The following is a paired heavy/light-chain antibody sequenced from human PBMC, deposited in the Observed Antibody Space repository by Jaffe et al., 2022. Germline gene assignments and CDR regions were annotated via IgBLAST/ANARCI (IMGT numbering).Light chain of an antibody. CDR1: QSVSSSY. CDR3: QQYGSSRFT. CDR2: GAS. Sequence: EIVLTQSPGTLSLSPGERATLSCRASQSVSSSYLAWYQQKPGQAPRLLIYGASSRATGIPDRFSGSGSGTDFTLTISRLEPEDFAVYYCQQYGSSRFTFGPGTKVDIK. V-gene: IGKV3-20*01. J-gene: IGKJ3*01.
Heavy chain of an antibody. J-gene: IGHJ3*02. Sequence: EVQLLESGGGLVQPGGSLRLSCAASGFTFSSYAMSWVRQAPGKGLEWVSAISGSGGSTYYADSVKGRFTISRDNSKNTLYLQMNSLRAEDTAVYYCAKILGYCTGGVCYGDYDAFDIWGQGTMVTVSS. D-gene: IGHD2-8*02. V-gene: IGHV3-23*01. CDR3: AKILGYCTGGVCYGDYDAFDI. CDR2: ISGSGGST. CDR1: GFTFSSYA.